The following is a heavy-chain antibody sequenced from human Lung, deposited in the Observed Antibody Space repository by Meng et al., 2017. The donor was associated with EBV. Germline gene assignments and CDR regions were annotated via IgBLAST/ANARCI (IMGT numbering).Heavy chain of an antibody. CDR3: ARVSDYGDYDDD. D-gene: IGHD4-17*01. CDR1: GFTFSSYS. CDR2: ISSSSSYI. V-gene: IGHV3-21*01. J-gene: IGHJ4*02. Sequence: EVQLVESGGXLVKPGGSLRLSCAASGFTFSSYSMNWVRQAPGKGLEWVSSISSSSSYIYYADSVKGRFTISRDNAKNSLYLQMNSLRAEDTAVYYCARVSDYGDYDDDWGQGTLGTVSS.